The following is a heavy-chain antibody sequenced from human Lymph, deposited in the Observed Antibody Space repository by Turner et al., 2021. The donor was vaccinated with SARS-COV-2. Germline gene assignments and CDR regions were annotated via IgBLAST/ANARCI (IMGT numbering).Heavy chain of an antibody. V-gene: IGHV1-24*01. CDR2: FDPEDAET. CDR1: GYTLTELS. CDR3: ATDPAVADYFHYYYGMDV. D-gene: IGHD6-19*01. J-gene: IGHJ6*02. Sequence: QVQLVQSGAAVTKPGASVKVSCKVSGYTLTELSIHWERQAPGKGIEWMGGFDPEDAETIYAQKFQGRVTMTEDTSTDTAYRELGSLRSEDTAVYYGATDPAVADYFHYYYGMDVWGQGTTVTVSS.